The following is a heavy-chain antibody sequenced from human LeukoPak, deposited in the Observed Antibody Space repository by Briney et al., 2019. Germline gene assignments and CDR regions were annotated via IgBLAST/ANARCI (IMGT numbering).Heavy chain of an antibody. CDR1: GFTFSSYS. CDR2: ISSSSSTI. Sequence: PGGSLRLSCAASGFTFSSYSMNWVRQAPGKGLEWVSYISSSSSTIYYADSVKGRFTISRDNAKNSLYLQMNSLRAEDTAVYYCARGGGYGDLLDFDYWGQGTLVTVSS. V-gene: IGHV3-48*01. D-gene: IGHD4-17*01. CDR3: ARGGGYGDLLDFDY. J-gene: IGHJ4*02.